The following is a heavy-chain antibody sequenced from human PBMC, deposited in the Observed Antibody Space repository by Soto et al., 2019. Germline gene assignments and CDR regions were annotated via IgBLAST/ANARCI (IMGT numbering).Heavy chain of an antibody. Sequence: PSETLSLTCTVSGGSISSSSYYWGWIRQPPGKGLEWIGSIYYSGSTYYKPYLKSRVTISVDTSKKQFSLKLNSVTAADTDVYYCASKRIAAAGTGWFDPWGQGTLVTVSS. V-gene: IGHV4-39*01. CDR3: ASKRIAAAGTGWFDP. D-gene: IGHD6-13*01. CDR2: IYYSGST. J-gene: IGHJ5*02. CDR1: GGSISSSSYY.